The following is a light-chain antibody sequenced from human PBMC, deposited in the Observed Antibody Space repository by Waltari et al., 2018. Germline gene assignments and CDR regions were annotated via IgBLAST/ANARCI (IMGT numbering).Light chain of an antibody. CDR3: QQHGTLPAT. V-gene: IGKV3-20*01. CDR1: QSVGSSS. CDR2: RAS. J-gene: IGKJ1*01. Sequence: EIVLTQSPATESLSPGERDTLPCRASQSVGSSSLAWYQQKPGQAPRLVIYRASRRATGIPDRFSGSGSGTDFSLTISRLEPEDFAVYYCQQHGTLPATFGQGTKVEIK.